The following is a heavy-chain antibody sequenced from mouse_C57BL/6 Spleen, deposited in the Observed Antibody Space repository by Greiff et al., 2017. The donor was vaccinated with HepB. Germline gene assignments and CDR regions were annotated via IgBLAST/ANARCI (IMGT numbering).Heavy chain of an antibody. D-gene: IGHD3-2*02. V-gene: IGHV1-81*01. CDR2: IYPRSGNT. CDR3: ARPAQAYLDY. Sequence: VQRVESGAELARPGASVKLSCKASGYTFTSYGISWVKQRTGQGLEWIGEIYPRSGNTYYNEKFKGKATLTADKSSSTAYMELRSLTSEDSAVYFCARPAQAYLDYWGQGTTLTVSS. CDR1: GYTFTSYG. J-gene: IGHJ2*01.